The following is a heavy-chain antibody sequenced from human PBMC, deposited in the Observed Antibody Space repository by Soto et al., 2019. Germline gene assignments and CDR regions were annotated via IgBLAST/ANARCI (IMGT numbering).Heavy chain of an antibody. D-gene: IGHD4-17*01. CDR3: ARDFDADSRTDFDY. J-gene: IGHJ4*02. V-gene: IGHV3-11*01. CDR1: GFIFSDYY. CDR2: ISGNGRII. Sequence: QVLLVESGGGLVKPGGSLRLSCATSGFIFSDYYMHWIRQAPGKGLEWISYISGNGRIIQYADSAKGRFTISRDNAQNSLYLQMKSLRAEDTALYFCARDFDADSRTDFDYWGQGTLVTVSS.